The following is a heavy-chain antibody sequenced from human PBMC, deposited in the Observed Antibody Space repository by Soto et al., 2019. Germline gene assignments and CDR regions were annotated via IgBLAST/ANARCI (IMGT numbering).Heavy chain of an antibody. Sequence: QVQLVQSGAEVKKPGSSVKVSCKASGGTFSSYTVSWVRQAPGQGLEWMGSIVPVFGTPNYAQRFQGRVRITADESTGTPYMELTSLRFEDTAVYFCATEIRDTRAKGYWGQGTLVTVSS. CDR3: ATEIRDTRAKGY. V-gene: IGHV1-69*15. D-gene: IGHD3-3*02. CDR1: GGTFSSYT. J-gene: IGHJ4*02. CDR2: IVPVFGTP.